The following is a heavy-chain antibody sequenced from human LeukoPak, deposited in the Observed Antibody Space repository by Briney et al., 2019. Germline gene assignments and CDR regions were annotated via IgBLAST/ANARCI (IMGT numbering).Heavy chain of an antibody. J-gene: IGHJ4*02. CDR1: GYTFTGYY. V-gene: IGHV1-2*02. Sequence: ASVKVSCKASGYTFTGYYMHWVRQAPGQGLEWMGWINPNSGGTNYAQKFQGRVTMTRDTSISTAYMELSRLRSDDTAVYYCARDDSSGWYYFDYWGQGTLVTVSS. CDR3: ARDDSSGWYYFDY. D-gene: IGHD6-19*01. CDR2: INPNSGGT.